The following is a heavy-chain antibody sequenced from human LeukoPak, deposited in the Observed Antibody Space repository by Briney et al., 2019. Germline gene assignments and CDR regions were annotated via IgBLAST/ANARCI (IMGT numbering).Heavy chain of an antibody. CDR2: IYYSGST. V-gene: IGHV4-61*08. CDR3: ARAAYSGSYHSDY. J-gene: IGHJ4*02. Sequence: SETLSLTCTVSGGSISSGGYYWSWIRQHPGKGLEWIGYIYYSGSTNYNPPLKSRVTISVDTSKNQFSLKLSSVTAADTAVYYCARAAYSGSYHSDYWGQGTLVTVSS. D-gene: IGHD1-26*01. CDR1: GGSISSGGYY.